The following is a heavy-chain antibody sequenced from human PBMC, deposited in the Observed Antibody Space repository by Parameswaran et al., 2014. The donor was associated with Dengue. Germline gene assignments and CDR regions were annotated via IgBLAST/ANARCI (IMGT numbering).Heavy chain of an antibody. D-gene: IGHD3-22*01. V-gene: IGHV1-2*02. CDR2: INPNSGGT. J-gene: IGHJ4*02. CDR3: ARSLDSSGYPQPYY. Sequence: WVRQAPGQGLEWMGWINPNSGGTNYAQKFQGRVTMTRDTSISTAYMELSRLRSDDTAVYYCARSLDSSGYPQPYYWGQGTLVTVSS.